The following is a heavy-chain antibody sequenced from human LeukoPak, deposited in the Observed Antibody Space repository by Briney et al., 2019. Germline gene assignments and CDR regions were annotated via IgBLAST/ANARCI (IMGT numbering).Heavy chain of an antibody. CDR2: IYYGGST. CDR3: ASEYSSSSPRFDY. J-gene: IGHJ4*02. V-gene: IGHV4-59*01. D-gene: IGHD6-6*01. Sequence: SETLSLTCTVSGGSISSYYWSWIRQPPGKGLEWIGYIYYGGSTNYNPSLKSRVTISVDTSKNQFSLKLSSVTAADTAVYYCASEYSSSSPRFDYWGQGTLVTVSS. CDR1: GGSISSYY.